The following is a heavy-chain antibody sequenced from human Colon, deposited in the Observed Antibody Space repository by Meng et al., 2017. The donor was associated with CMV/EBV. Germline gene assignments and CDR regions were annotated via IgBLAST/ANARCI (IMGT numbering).Heavy chain of an antibody. J-gene: IGHJ4*02. Sequence: FTFGSYAMSCVRQARGKGLEWVSIIYSGGSSPVYADSVKCRFTISRDNSENTLYLQMHSLRAEDTAVYYCAKGPMWFCSGGYCYYAYWGQGTLVTVSS. CDR1: FTFGSYA. V-gene: IGHV3-23*03. CDR2: IYSGGSSP. CDR3: AKGPMWFCSGGYCYYAY. D-gene: IGHD2-21*02.